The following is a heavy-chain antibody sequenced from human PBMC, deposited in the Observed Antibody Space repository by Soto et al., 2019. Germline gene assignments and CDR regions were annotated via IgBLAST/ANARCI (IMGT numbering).Heavy chain of an antibody. CDR3: VQGASTAHQPLDS. J-gene: IGHJ4*02. CDR2: ISGDGNDK. V-gene: IGHV3-30*03. D-gene: IGHD1-26*01. Sequence: QVQLVESGGGVVQPGRSLRLSCAASGFIFRNFGMHWVRRAPGKGLEWVAVISGDGNDKYYPDSMKGRFTISRDNFNNTMYLQLNSLIPEDTAVYHCVQGASTAHQPLDSWGQGVLVTVSS. CDR1: GFIFRNFG.